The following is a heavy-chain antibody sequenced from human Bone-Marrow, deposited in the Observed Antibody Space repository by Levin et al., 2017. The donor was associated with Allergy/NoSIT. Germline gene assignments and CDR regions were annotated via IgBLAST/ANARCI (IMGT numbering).Heavy chain of an antibody. Sequence: GGSLRLSCAASGFTFSSYWMSWVRQAPGKGLEWVANIKQDGSEKYYVDSVKGRFTISRDNAKNSLYLQMNSLRAEDTAVYYCAREQYSSSWYVLDYWGQGTLVTVSS. CDR1: GFTFSSYW. V-gene: IGHV3-7*04. CDR2: IKQDGSEK. J-gene: IGHJ4*02. D-gene: IGHD6-13*01. CDR3: AREQYSSSWYVLDY.